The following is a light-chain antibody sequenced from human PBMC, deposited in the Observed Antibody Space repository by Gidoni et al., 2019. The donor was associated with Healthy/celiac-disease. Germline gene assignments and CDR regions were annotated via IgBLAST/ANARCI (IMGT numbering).Light chain of an antibody. V-gene: IGLV2-8*01. CDR1: SSDVGGYNY. CDR2: EVS. Sequence: QSALTQPPSASGSPGQSVTISCTGTSSDVGGYNYVSWYQQHPGKAPKLMIYEVSKRPSGVPDRCSGSKSGNTASLTVSGLQDEDEDDYYCSSYAGSNNPVVFGGGTKLTVL. J-gene: IGLJ2*01. CDR3: SSYAGSNNPVV.